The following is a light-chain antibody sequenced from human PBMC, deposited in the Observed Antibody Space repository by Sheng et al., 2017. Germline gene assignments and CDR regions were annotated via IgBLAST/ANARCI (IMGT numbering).Light chain of an antibody. CDR3: QQYNNWPPGDT. Sequence: EIVMTQSPATLSVSPGERATLSCRASQSVSNKLAWYQQKPGQAPRLLIYGASTRAAGIPARFSGSGSGTEFTLTISSLQSEDFAVYYCQQYNNWPPGDTFGQGTKLAIK. CDR2: GAS. V-gene: IGKV3-15*01. CDR1: QSVSNK. J-gene: IGKJ2*01.